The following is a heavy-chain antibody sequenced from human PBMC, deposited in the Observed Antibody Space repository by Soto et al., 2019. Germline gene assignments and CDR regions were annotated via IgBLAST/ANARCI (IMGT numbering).Heavy chain of an antibody. Sequence: GGSLRLSCVASGFTFSTYWMSWVRQAPGKGLEWVANIKHDGSQTYYVDSVKGRFIISRDNAKNSLYLQMNSLRAEDTAIYYCAREAYWGPGTLVTVSS. V-gene: IGHV3-7*05. J-gene: IGHJ4*02. CDR3: AREAY. CDR1: GFTFSTYW. CDR2: IKHDGSQT.